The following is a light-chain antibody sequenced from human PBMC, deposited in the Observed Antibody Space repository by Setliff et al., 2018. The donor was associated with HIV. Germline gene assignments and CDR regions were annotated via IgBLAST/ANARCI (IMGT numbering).Light chain of an antibody. J-gene: IGKJ1*01. V-gene: IGKV1-5*03. CDR2: KAS. Sequence: DIQMTQSPSSLSASVGDRVTITCRASQSVSSWLAWYQQKPGKAPKLLIHKASSLESGVPSRFSGSGSGTEFTLTISSLQPDDFATYFCQQYNSYQTFGQGTKVDIK. CDR1: QSVSSW. CDR3: QQYNSYQT.